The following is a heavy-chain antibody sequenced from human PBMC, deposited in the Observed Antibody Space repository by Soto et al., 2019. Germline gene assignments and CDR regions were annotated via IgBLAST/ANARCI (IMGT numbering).Heavy chain of an antibody. CDR3: ARAAYSISYGIYYYRMDV. D-gene: IGHD6-6*01. Sequence: SETLSLTCTVSGGSITGHYWSWIRQPPGKGLEWIGYMHYSGSTNYNPSLKSRVTMSVDTSKNQFSLKLSSVSAADTALYYCARAAYSISYGIYYYRMDVWGQGTTVTVSS. CDR1: GGSITGHY. J-gene: IGHJ6*02. V-gene: IGHV4-59*11. CDR2: MHYSGST.